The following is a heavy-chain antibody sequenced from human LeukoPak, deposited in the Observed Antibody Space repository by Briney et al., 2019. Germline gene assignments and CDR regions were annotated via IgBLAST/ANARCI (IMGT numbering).Heavy chain of an antibody. CDR1: GGSFSGYY. CDR3: ARGPPQQWLAFLH. Sequence: SETPSLTPAVSGGSFSGYYWSWIRQPPGKGLEWSWEINLSGSTNYNPSIMSRVTISVDTSKNQCSLKLDSVAAADTAVYYCARGPPQQWLAFLHWGQGTLVTVSS. D-gene: IGHD6-19*01. V-gene: IGHV4-34*01. J-gene: IGHJ1*01. CDR2: INLSGST.